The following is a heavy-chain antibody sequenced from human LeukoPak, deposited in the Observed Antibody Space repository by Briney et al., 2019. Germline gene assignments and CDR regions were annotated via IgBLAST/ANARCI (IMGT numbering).Heavy chain of an antibody. CDR2: IYDTGTT. V-gene: IGHV4-59*08. D-gene: IGHD6-19*01. Sequence: SETLSLTCTVSGGSISGFVWSWIRQPPGEGLDYIGYIYDTGTTNYNPLLKSRVTLSVDTSKNQFSLSLKSVTAADTAVYYCARLAKGEQWLAYYFDYWGQGALVTVSS. J-gene: IGHJ4*02. CDR3: ARLAKGEQWLAYYFDY. CDR1: GGSISGFV.